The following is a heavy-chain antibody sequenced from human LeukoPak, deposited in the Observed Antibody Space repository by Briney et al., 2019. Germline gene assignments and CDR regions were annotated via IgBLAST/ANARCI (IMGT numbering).Heavy chain of an antibody. D-gene: IGHD4-17*01. J-gene: IGHJ4*02. CDR1: AFNFSISW. CDR2: INQDGSYK. V-gene: IGHV3-7*01. CDR3: ARRSHYGDYFDL. Sequence: GGSLRLSCAASAFNFSISWMSWVRQAPGKGLEWVANINQDGSYKYYVDSVKGRFTISRDNAKNSLYLQMNSLRAEDTALYYCARRSHYGDYFDLWGQGTLVTVSS.